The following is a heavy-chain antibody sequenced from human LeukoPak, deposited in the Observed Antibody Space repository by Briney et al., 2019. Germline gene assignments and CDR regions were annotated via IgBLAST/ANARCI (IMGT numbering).Heavy chain of an antibody. D-gene: IGHD5-12*01. CDR2: IRYDGSNK. CDR1: GFTFSSSA. Sequence: GGSLRLSCAASGFTFSSSAMHWVRQAPGKGLEWVAFIRYDGSNKYYADSVKGRFTISRDNSKNTLYLQMNSLRAEDTAVYYCAKDPSVFSGYDYYYYYYMDVWGKGTTVTISS. V-gene: IGHV3-30*02. J-gene: IGHJ6*03. CDR3: AKDPSVFSGYDYYYYYYMDV.